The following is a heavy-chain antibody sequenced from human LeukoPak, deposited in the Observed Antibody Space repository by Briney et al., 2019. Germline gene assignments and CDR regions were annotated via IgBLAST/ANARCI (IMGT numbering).Heavy chain of an antibody. D-gene: IGHD3-22*01. CDR3: AREGGVNYYDLDYFDY. CDR2: ISSSGGTI. CDR1: GFTFSTYE. Sequence: GGSLRLSCVGSGFTFSTYEMTWVRQAPGKGLEWVSYISSSGGTIYYADSVKGRFTISRDNAKNSLYLLMNSLRAEDTAVYYCAREGGVNYYDLDYFDYWGQGTLITVSS. V-gene: IGHV3-48*03. J-gene: IGHJ4*02.